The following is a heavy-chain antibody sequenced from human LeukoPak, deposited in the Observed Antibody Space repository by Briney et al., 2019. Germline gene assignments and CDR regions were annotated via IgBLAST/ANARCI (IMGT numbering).Heavy chain of an antibody. CDR2: TYYRSKWYN. CDR1: GDSVSSNSAA. J-gene: IGHJ4*02. CDR3: ARERLQYYYDSSGVFDY. Sequence: SQTLSLTCAISGDSVSSNSAAWNWIWQSPSRGLEWLGRTYYRSKWYNDYAVSVKSRITINPDTSKNQFSLQLNSVTPEDTAVYYCARERLQYYYDSSGVFDYWGQGTLVTVSS. V-gene: IGHV6-1*01. D-gene: IGHD3-22*01.